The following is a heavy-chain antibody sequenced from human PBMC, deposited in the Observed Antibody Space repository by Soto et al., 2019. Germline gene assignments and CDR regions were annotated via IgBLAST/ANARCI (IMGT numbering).Heavy chain of an antibody. CDR3: PREGSNSAYNFAIGIQLWSFER. D-gene: IGHD1-1*01. CDR1: LGYVNTFH. CDR2: IFPNGNT. J-gene: IGHJ5*02. Sequence: PSETLSLTCTVSLGYVNTFHWSLVRQPAGKGLECIWRIFPNGNTYYSPSLKSRVTLSVDTSKNHISLNLTSVTAADMAVYYCPREGSNSAYNFAIGIQLWSFERWGQGLPVTLSS. V-gene: IGHV4-4*07.